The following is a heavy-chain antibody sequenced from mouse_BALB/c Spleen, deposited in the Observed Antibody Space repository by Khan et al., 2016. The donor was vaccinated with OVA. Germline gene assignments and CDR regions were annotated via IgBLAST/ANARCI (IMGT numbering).Heavy chain of an antibody. J-gene: IGHJ4*01. Sequence: EVQLVESGPGLVKPSQSLSLTCTVTGYTITSDYVWNWIRQLPGNKLEWMGYISYSGSTSYNPSLKSRISITRDTSKNPFFLQLNSVTTEDTATXYCARDGSRYNYAMDYGGQGTAVTVSS. CDR2: ISYSGST. D-gene: IGHD2-3*01. CDR1: GYTITSDYV. V-gene: IGHV3-2*02. CDR3: ARDGSRYNYAMDY.